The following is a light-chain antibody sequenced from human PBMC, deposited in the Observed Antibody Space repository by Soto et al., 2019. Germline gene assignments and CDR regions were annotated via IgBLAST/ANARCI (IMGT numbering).Light chain of an antibody. V-gene: IGKV1-5*03. CDR1: QTIKSL. J-gene: IGKJ1*01. CDR3: QQDFSYPWT. Sequence: DIQMTQSPSTLSASVGDRVTVTCRASQTIKSLLAWYQQQPGKAPKLLIYEASSLQRGDPSRFSGSGSETEFHVTVRSLQSDDFPTFYCQQDFSYPWTFGEGPKVEIK. CDR2: EAS.